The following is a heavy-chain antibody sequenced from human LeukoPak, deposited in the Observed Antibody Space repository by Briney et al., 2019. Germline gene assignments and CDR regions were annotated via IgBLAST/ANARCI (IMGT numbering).Heavy chain of an antibody. CDR3: AKDIDGGYYYYMDV. CDR2: ISGSGGST. CDR1: GFTFSSYA. D-gene: IGHD3-22*01. Sequence: GGSLRLSCAASGFTFSSYAMSWVRQAPGKGLEWVPAISGSGGSTYYADSVKGRFTISRDNSKNTLYLQMNSLRAEDTAVYYCAKDIDGGYYYYMDVWGKGTTVTVSS. J-gene: IGHJ6*03. V-gene: IGHV3-23*01.